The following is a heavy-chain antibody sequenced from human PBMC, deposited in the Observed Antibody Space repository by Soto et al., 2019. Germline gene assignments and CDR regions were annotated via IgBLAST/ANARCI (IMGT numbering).Heavy chain of an antibody. V-gene: IGHV6-1*01. CDR1: GDSVSSNGAC. Sequence: SQTLSLTCVISGDSVSSNGACWNWIRQSPSRGLQWLGRIYYRSKWFHDYAASVESRMAINPDTSRNQFSLQLNYVTPEDTAVYYCARVHCSAGTCLDGLDFWGQGTTVTISS. J-gene: IGHJ6*02. CDR3: ARVHCSAGTCLDGLDF. CDR2: IYYRSKWFH. D-gene: IGHD2-15*01.